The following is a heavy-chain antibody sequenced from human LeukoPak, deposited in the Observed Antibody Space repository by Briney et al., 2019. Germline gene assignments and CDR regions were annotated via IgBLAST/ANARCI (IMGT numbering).Heavy chain of an antibody. Sequence: GGSLRLSCAASGFSFIDFGMAWVRQAPGKGLEWVSLISGSGGFTYYADSVKGRFTISRDNSKNTLYLQMNSLRAEDTAVYYCARVGLSTFDYWGQGTLATVSS. V-gene: IGHV3-23*01. D-gene: IGHD5/OR15-5a*01. CDR2: ISGSGGFT. CDR1: GFSFIDFG. J-gene: IGHJ4*02. CDR3: ARVGLSTFDY.